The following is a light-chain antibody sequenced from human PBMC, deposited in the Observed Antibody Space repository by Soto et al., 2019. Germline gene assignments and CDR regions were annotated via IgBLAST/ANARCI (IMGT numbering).Light chain of an antibody. CDR1: TSDVGGYHY. V-gene: IGLV2-14*01. CDR3: NSYTTSSTWV. J-gene: IGLJ3*02. CDR2: EVI. Sequence: QLVLTQPASVSGSPGQSITISCTGTTSDVGGYHYVSWYQQHPGKAPKLLIYEVINRPSGVSDRFSGSKSGNTASLTISGLQAEDEADYYCNSYTTSSTWVFGGGTKLTVL.